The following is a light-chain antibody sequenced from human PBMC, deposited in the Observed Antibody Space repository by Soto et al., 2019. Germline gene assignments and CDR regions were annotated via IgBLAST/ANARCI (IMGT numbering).Light chain of an antibody. Sequence: DIQMTQSPSTLSGSVGDRVTITCRASQTISSWLAWYQQKPGKAPKLLIYKASTLKSGVPSRFSGSGSGTDFTLTITSLQPEDSATYFCQQLSTYPLTFGGGTKVEIK. J-gene: IGKJ4*01. V-gene: IGKV1-5*03. CDR1: QTISSW. CDR3: QQLSTYPLT. CDR2: KAS.